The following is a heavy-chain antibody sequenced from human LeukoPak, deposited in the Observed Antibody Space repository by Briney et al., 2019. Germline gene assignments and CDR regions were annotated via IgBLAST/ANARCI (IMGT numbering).Heavy chain of an antibody. D-gene: IGHD3-16*01. Sequence: PGGSLRLSCAASGFTFSSYSMTWVRQAPGKGLEWISHISAGSRGIYYADSVKGRFTISRDNAKNSLYLQMNSLRAEDTAVYYCARDGTGEFDYWGQGTLVTVSS. CDR1: GFTFSSYS. CDR2: ISAGSRGI. CDR3: ARDGTGEFDY. J-gene: IGHJ4*02. V-gene: IGHV3-48*04.